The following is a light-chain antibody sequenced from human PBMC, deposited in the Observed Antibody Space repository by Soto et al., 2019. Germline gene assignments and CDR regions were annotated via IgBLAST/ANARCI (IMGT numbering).Light chain of an antibody. Sequence: QSALTQPASVSGSPGHSITISCSGTSSDVGGYNYVSWYQQHPGKAPKLMIYDVSNRPSGVSNRFSGSKSGNTASLTISGLQAGDEADYYCSSYISTRTLNVFGTGTKVTVL. CDR3: SSYISTRTLNV. J-gene: IGLJ1*01. V-gene: IGLV2-14*03. CDR1: SSDVGGYNY. CDR2: DVS.